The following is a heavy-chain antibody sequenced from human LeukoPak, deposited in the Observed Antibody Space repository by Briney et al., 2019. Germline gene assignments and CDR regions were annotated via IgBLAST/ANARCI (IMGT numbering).Heavy chain of an antibody. Sequence: ASVKVSCKASGYTFTSYGISWVRQAPGQGLEWMGWISAYNGNTNYAQKLQGRVTMTTDTSTSTAYMELRSLRSDDTAVYYCARDYDSSGYYLFDYWGQGTLVTVSS. CDR1: GYTFTSYG. V-gene: IGHV1-18*01. D-gene: IGHD3-22*01. CDR2: ISAYNGNT. CDR3: ARDYDSSGYYLFDY. J-gene: IGHJ4*02.